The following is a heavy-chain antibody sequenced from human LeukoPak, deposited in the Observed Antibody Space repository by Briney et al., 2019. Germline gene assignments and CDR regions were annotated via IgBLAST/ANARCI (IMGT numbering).Heavy chain of an antibody. CDR3: VRGAAAAANIFDY. CDR1: GFTFSTYG. CDR2: ISSSSSNI. Sequence: GGSLRLSCAASGFTFSTYGMTWVRQAPGKGPEWVSYISSSSSNIYYADSVKGRFTISRDNAKNSLYLQMNSLRAEDTAVYYCVRGAAAAANIFDYWGQGTLVTVSS. D-gene: IGHD6-13*01. V-gene: IGHV3-48*04. J-gene: IGHJ4*02.